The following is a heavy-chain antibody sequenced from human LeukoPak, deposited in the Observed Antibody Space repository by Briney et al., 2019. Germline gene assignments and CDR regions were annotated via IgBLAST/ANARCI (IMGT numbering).Heavy chain of an antibody. CDR3: ARGGGASSSSEGRYFDY. J-gene: IGHJ4*02. CDR2: IYTSGST. D-gene: IGHD6-6*01. CDR1: GGSISSSSYY. V-gene: IGHV4-61*02. Sequence: SETLSLTCTVSGGSISSSSYYWSWIRQPAGKGLEWIGRIYTSGSTNYNPSLKSRVTMSVDTSKNQFSLKLSSVTAADTAVYYCARGGGASSSSEGRYFDYWGQGTLVTVSS.